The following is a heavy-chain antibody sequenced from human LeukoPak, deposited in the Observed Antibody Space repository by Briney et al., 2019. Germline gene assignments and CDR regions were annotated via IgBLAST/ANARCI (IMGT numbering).Heavy chain of an antibody. CDR3: VRRVRYFGQNDY. J-gene: IGHJ4*02. Sequence: SETLSLTCTVSGASMSGYYWSWIRQPPGKGLEWIGYIYYTGSTNYNPSLKSRVTMSVDTSKNQISLKLSSVTAADSAVYYCVRRVRYFGQNDYWGQGTLVTVSS. V-gene: IGHV4-59*08. D-gene: IGHD3-9*01. CDR2: IYYTGST. CDR1: GASMSGYY.